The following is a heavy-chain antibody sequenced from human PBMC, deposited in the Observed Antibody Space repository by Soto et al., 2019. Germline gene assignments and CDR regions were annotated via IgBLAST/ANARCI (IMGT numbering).Heavy chain of an antibody. CDR2: ITGSGDYT. CDR3: GRDPNGDYFCAFGF. D-gene: IGHD4-17*01. Sequence: EVQRLESGGGLVQPGGSLRLSCAASGFTVSSYALTWVRQAPGKGLGWVSSITGSGDYTRYTDSVKGRFTIARDNAKNTLFLQMKSLRADDTAIYYCGRDPNGDYFCAFGFWGQGTMVTVSS. J-gene: IGHJ3*01. V-gene: IGHV3-23*01. CDR1: GFTVSSYA.